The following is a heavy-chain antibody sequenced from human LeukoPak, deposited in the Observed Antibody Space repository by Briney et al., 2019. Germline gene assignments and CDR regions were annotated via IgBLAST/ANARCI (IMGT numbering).Heavy chain of an antibody. CDR3: AKLFPRDYFLLDY. CDR1: GFTFSSYA. V-gene: IGHV3-30-3*01. Sequence: GGSLRLSCAASGFTFSSYAMHWVRQAPGKGLEWVAVISYDGSNKYYADSVKGRFTISRDNSKNTLYLQMNSLRAEDTAVYYCAKLFPRDYFLLDYWGQGTLVTVSS. J-gene: IGHJ4*02. D-gene: IGHD2/OR15-2a*01. CDR2: ISYDGSNK.